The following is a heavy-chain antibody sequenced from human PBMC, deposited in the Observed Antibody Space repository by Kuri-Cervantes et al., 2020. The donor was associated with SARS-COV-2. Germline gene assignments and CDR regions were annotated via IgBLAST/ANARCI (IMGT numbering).Heavy chain of an antibody. Sequence: GESLKISCAASGFTFSSYAMSWVRQAPGKGLVWVSRINSDGSSTSYADSVKGRFTISRDNAKNTLYLQMNSLRAEDTAVYYCARVGCFRSTSCHFDYWGQGTLVTVSS. CDR1: GFTFSSYA. J-gene: IGHJ4*02. CDR3: ARVGCFRSTSCHFDY. CDR2: INSDGSST. D-gene: IGHD2-2*01. V-gene: IGHV3-74*01.